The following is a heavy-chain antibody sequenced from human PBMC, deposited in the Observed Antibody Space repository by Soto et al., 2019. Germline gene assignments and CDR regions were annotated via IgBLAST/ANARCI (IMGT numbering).Heavy chain of an antibody. J-gene: IGHJ4*02. CDR3: ARDKISGLFDY. D-gene: IGHD5-12*01. CDR1: GGSFSGYY. V-gene: IGHV4-34*01. Sequence: QVQLQQWGAGLLKPSETLSLTCAVYGGSFSGYYWTWIRQPPGTGLEWIGEINHSGSTNYNPSLKSRITISVDTSKNQFSLKLTSVTAADTAVYYCARDKISGLFDYWGQGPLVPVSS. CDR2: INHSGST.